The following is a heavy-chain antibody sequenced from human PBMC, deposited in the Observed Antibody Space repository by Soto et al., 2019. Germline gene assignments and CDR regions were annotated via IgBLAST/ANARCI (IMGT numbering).Heavy chain of an antibody. V-gene: IGHV3-9*01. CDR3: EKMWGTGNVY. CDR2: ISWNSGNI. CDR1: GFKFDDYG. Sequence: EVQLVESGGGLVQPGRSLRLSCVASGFKFDDYGMHWVRQAPGKGLEWVSGISWNSGNIDYADSVKGRFTISIDKAKNYLYLNMKRIKDDDTAVHYCEKMWGTGNVYWGQGRVVTV. J-gene: IGHJ4*02. D-gene: IGHD3-10*01.